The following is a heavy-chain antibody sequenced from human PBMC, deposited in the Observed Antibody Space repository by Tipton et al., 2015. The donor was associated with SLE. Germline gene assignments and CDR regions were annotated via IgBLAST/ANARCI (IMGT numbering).Heavy chain of an antibody. CDR2: VYSSGSA. D-gene: IGHD5-24*01. Sequence: TLSLTCSVSGDSITSYYWSWFRQSTGRGLEWIGRVYSSGSANYNPALISRVSMSVDISKNQFFLTLSSVTAADTAVYFCARGDVDWGQGTLVTVSS. V-gene: IGHV4-4*07. J-gene: IGHJ4*02. CDR1: GDSITSYY. CDR3: ARGDVD.